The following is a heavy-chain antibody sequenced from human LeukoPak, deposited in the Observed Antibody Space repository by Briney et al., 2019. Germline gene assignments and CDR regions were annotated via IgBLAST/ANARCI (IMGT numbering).Heavy chain of an antibody. D-gene: IGHD2-2*01. CDR1: GYTFTSYG. Sequence: ASVKVSCKASGYTFTSYGISWVRQAPGQGLEWMGWISAYNGNTNYAQKLQGRVTMTTDTSTSTAYMELRSLRSDDTAVYYCARGHCSSTSCYEVDYWGQGTLVTVSS. J-gene: IGHJ4*02. V-gene: IGHV1-18*01. CDR3: ARGHCSSTSCYEVDY. CDR2: ISAYNGNT.